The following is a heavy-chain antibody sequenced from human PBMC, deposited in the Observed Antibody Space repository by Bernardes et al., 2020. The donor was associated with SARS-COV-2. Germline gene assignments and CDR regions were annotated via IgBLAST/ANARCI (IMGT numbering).Heavy chain of an antibody. J-gene: IGHJ4*02. CDR2: ISFNGDNT. D-gene: IGHD3-22*01. CDR1: GFIFSGYA. Sequence: GGSLRLSCSASGFIFSGYAMHWVRQAPGKGLEYVSAISFNGDNTYYADSVKGRFAISRDNSKNTLYLQMSSLRAEDTAVYYCVKDYDSSGYYYGGFENWGQGTLVTVSS. CDR3: VKDYDSSGYYYGGFEN. V-gene: IGHV3-64D*06.